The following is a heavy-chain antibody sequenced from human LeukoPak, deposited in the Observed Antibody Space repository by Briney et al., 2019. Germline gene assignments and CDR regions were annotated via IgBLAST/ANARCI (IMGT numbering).Heavy chain of an antibody. J-gene: IGHJ4*02. CDR3: ARSIAAAGTGY. V-gene: IGHV1-46*01. Sequence: ASVKVSCKASGYTFTSYYMHWVRQAPGRGLEWMGIINPSGGSTSYAQKFQGRVTMTRDTSTSTVYMELSSLRSEDTAVYYCARSIAAAGTGYWGQGTLVTVSS. CDR1: GYTFTSYY. D-gene: IGHD6-13*01. CDR2: INPSGGST.